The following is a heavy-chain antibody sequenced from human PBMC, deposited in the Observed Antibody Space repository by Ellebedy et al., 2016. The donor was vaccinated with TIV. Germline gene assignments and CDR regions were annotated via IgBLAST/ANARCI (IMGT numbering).Heavy chain of an antibody. V-gene: IGHV3-7*03. Sequence: GESLKISCAASGFTFTTYWMSWVRQATGQGLEWVANMNQVGSEKYYVDSVKGRFTISRDNAQNSLYLHMNNLRAEDTAVYYCARDPNSPGDTGYGDYWGQGVVVTVST. CDR1: GFTFTTYW. CDR2: MNQVGSEK. D-gene: IGHD5-12*01. J-gene: IGHJ4*02. CDR3: ARDPNSPGDTGYGDY.